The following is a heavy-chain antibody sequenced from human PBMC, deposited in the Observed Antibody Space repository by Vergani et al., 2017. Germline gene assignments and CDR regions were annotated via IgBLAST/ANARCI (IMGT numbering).Heavy chain of an antibody. V-gene: IGHV3-66*02. Sequence: ELQLVESGGGLVQPGGSLRLSCAASGSTVSGNYMTWVRQAPGKGLEWVSNIYSRDETYYADSVKGRVTISSDTSNNTLHLQINNLRVEDTAVYYCARGNYYGSVTYVDPWGQGTLVTVSS. CDR1: GSTVSGNY. J-gene: IGHJ5*02. CDR3: ARGNYYGSVTYVDP. CDR2: IYSRDET. D-gene: IGHD3-10*01.